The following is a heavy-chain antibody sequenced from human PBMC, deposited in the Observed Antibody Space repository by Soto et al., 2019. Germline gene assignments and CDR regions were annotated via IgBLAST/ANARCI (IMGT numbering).Heavy chain of an antibody. V-gene: IGHV1-69*12. D-gene: IGHD2-2*01. CDR1: GDTFSRYS. CDR2: IFPVFGTA. J-gene: IGHJ6*02. Sequence: QVQLVQSGAEVKKPGSLVKVSCKASGDTFSRYSISWVRQAPGQGLEWMGGIFPVFGTATYAQKFQGRVLIIADESTTPAYMELTSLTSEDTAVYYCAVGPSAAAWYSHGMDVWGQGTTVTVSS. CDR3: AVGPSAAAWYSHGMDV.